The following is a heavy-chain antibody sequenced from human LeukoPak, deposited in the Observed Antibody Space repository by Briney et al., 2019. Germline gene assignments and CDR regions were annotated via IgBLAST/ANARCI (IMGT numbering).Heavy chain of an antibody. CDR1: GFTFKNHW. CDR3: VRDIGGTQVGAFDI. V-gene: IGHV3-7*01. CDR2: IKHDGSEK. D-gene: IGHD1-26*01. Sequence: GGSLRLSCADSGFTFKNHWMTWVRQAPGKGLEWVANIKHDGSEKYYVDSVRGRFTISRDNARNSLYLQMNSLRVEDTAVYYCVRDIGGTQVGAFDIWGQGTTVIVSS. J-gene: IGHJ3*02.